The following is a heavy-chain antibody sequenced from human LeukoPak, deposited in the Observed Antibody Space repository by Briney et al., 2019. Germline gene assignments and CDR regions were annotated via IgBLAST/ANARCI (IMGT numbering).Heavy chain of an antibody. CDR3: ARDSRSGSYNYFDY. Sequence: GGSLRLSCAASGFTFSSYAMSWVRQAPGKGLEWVSAISGSGGSTYYADSVKGRFTISRDNSKNTLYLQMNSLRAEDTAVYYCARDSRSGSYNYFDYWGQGTLVTVSS. J-gene: IGHJ4*02. D-gene: IGHD3-10*01. CDR1: GFTFSSYA. CDR2: ISGSGGST. V-gene: IGHV3-23*01.